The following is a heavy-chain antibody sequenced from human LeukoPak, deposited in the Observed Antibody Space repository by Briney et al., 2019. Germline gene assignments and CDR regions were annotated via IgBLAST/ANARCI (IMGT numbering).Heavy chain of an antibody. CDR1: GFTFSDYY. D-gene: IGHD3-22*01. Sequence: GGSLRLSCTASGFTFSDYYMSWIRQAPGKGLEWVSYISSGSTIYYADSVKGRFTISRDNAKNSLYLQMNSLRAEDTAVYYCARDSDSSGYYGWFDPWGQGTLVTVSS. CDR3: ARDSDSSGYYGWFDP. V-gene: IGHV3-11*04. J-gene: IGHJ5*02. CDR2: ISSGSTI.